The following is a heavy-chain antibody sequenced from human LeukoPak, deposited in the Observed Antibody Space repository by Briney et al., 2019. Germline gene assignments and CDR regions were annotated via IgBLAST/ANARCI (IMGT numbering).Heavy chain of an antibody. V-gene: IGHV1-69*01. CDR2: IIPIFGTA. CDR3: ARGGVLRFLESLSFDY. CDR1: GGTFSSYA. Sequence: SVKVSCKASGGTFSSYAISWVRQAPGQGLEWMGGIIPIFGTANYAQKFQGRVTITADESTSTAYMELSSLRSEDTAVYYCARGGVLRFLESLSFDYWGQGTLVTVSS. J-gene: IGHJ4*02. D-gene: IGHD3-3*01.